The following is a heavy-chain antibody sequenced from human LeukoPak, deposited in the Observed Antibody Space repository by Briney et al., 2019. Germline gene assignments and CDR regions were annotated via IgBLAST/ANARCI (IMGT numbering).Heavy chain of an antibody. CDR1: GGSISSGDCY. Sequence: SEILSLTCTVSGGSISSGDCYWSWIRQPPGKGLEWIGYISYSGSTYYNPSLKSRVAISVDTSKNQFSLKLSSVTAADTAVYYCARVYDSSAYYGYYFDYWGQGTLVTVSS. CDR2: ISYSGST. D-gene: IGHD3-22*01. CDR3: ARVYDSSAYYGYYFDY. J-gene: IGHJ4*02. V-gene: IGHV4-30-4*01.